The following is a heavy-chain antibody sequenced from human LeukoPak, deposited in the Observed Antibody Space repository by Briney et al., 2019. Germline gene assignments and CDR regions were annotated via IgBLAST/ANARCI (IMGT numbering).Heavy chain of an antibody. D-gene: IGHD6-19*01. Sequence: ASVKVSCKTFGYTFTSYYVHWVRQAPGQGLEWLGIIDPSGGHTSYAQKFQDRVTMTRDVSTTTVDMELRSLTSEDTAVYYCAKDHMSRQLLSGSKGLDSWGQGTLVTVSS. CDR2: IDPSGGHT. V-gene: IGHV1-46*01. CDR3: AKDHMSRQLLSGSKGLDS. CDR1: GYTFTSYY. J-gene: IGHJ4*02.